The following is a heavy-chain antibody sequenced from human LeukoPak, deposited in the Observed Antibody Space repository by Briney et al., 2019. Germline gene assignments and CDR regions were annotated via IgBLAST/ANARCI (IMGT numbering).Heavy chain of an antibody. V-gene: IGHV1-18*04. CDR3: ARDPDGDYGENWFDP. J-gene: IGHJ5*02. CDR2: ISAYNGNT. CDR1: GYSFTSYW. D-gene: IGHD4-17*01. Sequence: GESLKISCKGSGYSFTSYWISWVRQAPGQGLEWMGWISAYNGNTNYAQKLQGRVTMTTDTSTSTAYMELRSLRSDDTAVYYCARDPDGDYGENWFDPWGQGTLVTVSS.